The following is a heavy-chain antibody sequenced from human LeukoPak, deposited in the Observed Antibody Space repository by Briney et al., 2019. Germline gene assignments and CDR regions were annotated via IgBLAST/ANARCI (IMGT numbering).Heavy chain of an antibody. CDR1: GASISSYY. V-gene: IGHV4-59*08. CDR3: TTLGYCSAGSC. D-gene: IGHD2-15*01. Sequence: SETLSLTCTVSGASISSYYWSWIRQPPGKGLEWIGYIYYSGSTNYNPSLKSRVTISVDTSKNQFSLKLSSVTAADTAVYYCTTLGYCSAGSCWGQGTMVTVSS. CDR2: IYYSGST. J-gene: IGHJ3*01.